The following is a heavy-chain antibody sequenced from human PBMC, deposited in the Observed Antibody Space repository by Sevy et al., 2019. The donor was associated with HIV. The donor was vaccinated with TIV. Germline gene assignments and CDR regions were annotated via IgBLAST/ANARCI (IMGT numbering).Heavy chain of an antibody. V-gene: IGHV1-69*13. CDR1: GGTFSSYA. J-gene: IGHJ3*02. CDR3: ASTDYYDSDGYYLYAFDI. Sequence: ATVKVSCKAFGGTFSSYAISWVRQAPGQGLEWMGGIIPISATANYAQKFQGRVTITADESTSTAYMEMSDLRSEDSAVHYXASTDYYDSDGYYLYAFDIWGQGTIVTVSS. CDR2: IIPISATA. D-gene: IGHD3-22*01.